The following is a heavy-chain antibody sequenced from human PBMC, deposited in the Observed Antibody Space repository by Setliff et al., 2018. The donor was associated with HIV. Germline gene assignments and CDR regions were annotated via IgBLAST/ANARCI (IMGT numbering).Heavy chain of an antibody. V-gene: IGHV3-23*01. CDR3: AKASRQHFDWSPSNH. D-gene: IGHD3-9*01. CDR1: GFTFSTYA. CDR2: ISGSGRST. J-gene: IGHJ4*02. Sequence: PGGSLRLSCAASGFTFSTYAMTWVRQAPGKGLEWVSHISGSGRSTYYADSVKGRFTVSRDNAKNSLFLQMSSLRADDTAIYYCAKASRQHFDWSPSNHWGQGMLVTVSS.